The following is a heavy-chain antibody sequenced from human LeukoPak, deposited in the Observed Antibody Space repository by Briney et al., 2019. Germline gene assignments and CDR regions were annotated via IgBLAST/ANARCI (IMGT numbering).Heavy chain of an antibody. CDR3: ARDIRDRGYAHY. CDR1: GFTFGDYA. CDR2: ISGDGGNT. D-gene: IGHD3-22*01. Sequence: GGSLRLSCAASGFTFGDYAMHWVRQAPGKGLEWVSLISGDGGNTYYADSVKGRFTISRDNRKNSLYLQMNSLRTEDTALYYCARDIRDRGYAHYWGQGTLVTVSS. J-gene: IGHJ4*02. V-gene: IGHV3-43*02.